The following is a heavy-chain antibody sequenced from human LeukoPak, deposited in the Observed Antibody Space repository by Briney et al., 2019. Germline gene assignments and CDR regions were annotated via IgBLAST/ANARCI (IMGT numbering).Heavy chain of an antibody. J-gene: IGHJ5*02. V-gene: IGHV3-48*01. D-gene: IGHD1-20*01. CDR3: ARDNWNAIPGWFDP. Sequence: GGSLTLSCAASGFTFSSYSMNWVRQAPGKRLEWVSYISRDSITMYYADSVKGRFTISRDNAKNYLYLQMNSLRAEDSAVYYCARDNWNAIPGWFDPWGQGTLVTVSS. CDR2: ISRDSITM. CDR1: GFTFSSYS.